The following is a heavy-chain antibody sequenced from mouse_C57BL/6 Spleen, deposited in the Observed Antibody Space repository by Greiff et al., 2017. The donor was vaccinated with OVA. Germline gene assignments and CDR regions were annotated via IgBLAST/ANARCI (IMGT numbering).Heavy chain of an antibody. Sequence: VQLQQSGAELVRPGASVTLSCKASGYTFTDYEMHWVKQTPVHGLEWIGAIDPETGGTAYNQKFKGKAILTADKSSSTAYMELRSLTSEDSAVYYCTSPPRFADWGQGTLVTVSA. V-gene: IGHV1-15*01. CDR1: GYTFTDYE. CDR3: TSPPRFAD. CDR2: IDPETGGT. J-gene: IGHJ3*01.